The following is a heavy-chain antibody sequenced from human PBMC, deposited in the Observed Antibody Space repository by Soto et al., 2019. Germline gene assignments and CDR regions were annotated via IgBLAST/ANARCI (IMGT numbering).Heavy chain of an antibody. V-gene: IGHV2-5*02. CDR1: GFSLSTSGVG. CDR2: IYWDDDK. Sequence: QITLKESGPTLVKPTQTLTLTCTFSGFSLSTSGVGVGWIRQPPGKALEWLALIYWDDDKRYSPSLKSRLTITKDPSXXQXVXIMTNMDPVDTATYYCAHRRPLGYCSGGSCYSGFDYWGQGTLVTVSS. CDR3: AHRRPLGYCSGGSCYSGFDY. D-gene: IGHD2-15*01. J-gene: IGHJ4*02.